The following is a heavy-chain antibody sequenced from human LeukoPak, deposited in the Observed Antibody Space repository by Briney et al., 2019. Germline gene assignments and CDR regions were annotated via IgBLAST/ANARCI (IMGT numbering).Heavy chain of an antibody. Sequence: SETLSLTCTVSGGSISSYYWRWIRQPPGKGLEWIGYIYYSGSTNYNPSLKSRVTISVDTSKNQFSLKLSSVTAADTAVYYCARFLYDSSWFDPWGQGTLVTVSS. J-gene: IGHJ5*02. D-gene: IGHD3-22*01. V-gene: IGHV4-59*01. CDR2: IYYSGST. CDR1: GGSISSYY. CDR3: ARFLYDSSWFDP.